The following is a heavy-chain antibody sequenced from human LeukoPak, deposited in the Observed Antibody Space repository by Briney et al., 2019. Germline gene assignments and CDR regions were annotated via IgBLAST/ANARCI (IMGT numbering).Heavy chain of an antibody. Sequence: GGSLRLSCAASGFTFSSYAMHWVRQAPGKGLEWVAVISYDGSNKYYADSVKGRFTISRDNSKNTLYLQMNSLRAEDTAVYYCARDDVSSSPFDYWGQGTLVTVSS. V-gene: IGHV3-30-3*01. CDR1: GFTFSSYA. D-gene: IGHD6-13*01. CDR2: ISYDGSNK. CDR3: ARDDVSSSPFDY. J-gene: IGHJ4*02.